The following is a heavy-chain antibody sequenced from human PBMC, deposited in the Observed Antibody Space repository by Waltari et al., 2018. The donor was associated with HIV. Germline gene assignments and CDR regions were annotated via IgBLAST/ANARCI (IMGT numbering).Heavy chain of an antibody. Sequence: EVQLLDSGGGLVRPGGSLRVSCATSGFTFSHSAISWARPPPGKGPEWVSGISASGGTTYYADSVKGRFTISRDNFKNTLHLQMNGLRAEDTAIYYCAKAPLRRSSVGGEGPSHFEYWGQGTLVTVSS. CDR3: AKAPLRRSSVGGEGPSHFEY. J-gene: IGHJ4*02. D-gene: IGHD2-15*01. CDR1: GFTFSHSA. CDR2: ISASGGTT. V-gene: IGHV3-23*01.